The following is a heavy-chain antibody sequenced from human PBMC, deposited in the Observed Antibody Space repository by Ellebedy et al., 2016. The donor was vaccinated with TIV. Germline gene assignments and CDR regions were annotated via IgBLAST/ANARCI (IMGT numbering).Heavy chain of an antibody. V-gene: IGHV3-23*01. CDR3: VVTGWRGGTIVPFTY. Sequence: PGGSLRLSCAVSGLTFSSLGMSWVRQAPGKGLEWVSGLTASGDSTYYADSVKGRFTISRDNSKNTLYLQMNSLRVEDTAVYYGVVTGWRGGTIVPFTYWGQGSLVTVSS. CDR1: GLTFSSLG. J-gene: IGHJ4*02. D-gene: IGHD2-21*02. CDR2: LTASGDST.